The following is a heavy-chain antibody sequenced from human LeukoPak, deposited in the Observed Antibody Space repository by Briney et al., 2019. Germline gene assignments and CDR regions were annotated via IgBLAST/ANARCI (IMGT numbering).Heavy chain of an antibody. CDR2: ISSSGSTI. D-gene: IGHD2-2*01. Sequence: TPGGSLRLSCAASGFTFSDYYMSWIRQAPGKGLEWVSYISSSGSTIYYADSVKGRFTIYRDNAKNSLYLQMNSLRAEDTAVYYCARAPRLPYCSSTSCANWFDPWGQGALVTVSS. V-gene: IGHV3-11*04. CDR3: ARAPRLPYCSSTSCANWFDP. J-gene: IGHJ5*02. CDR1: GFTFSDYY.